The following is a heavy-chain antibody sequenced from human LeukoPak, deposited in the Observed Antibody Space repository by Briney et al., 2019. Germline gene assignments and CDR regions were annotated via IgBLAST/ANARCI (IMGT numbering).Heavy chain of an antibody. J-gene: IGHJ4*02. V-gene: IGHV4-59*01. Sequence: SETLSLTCTVSGGSISGYYWSWIRQPPGKGLEWIGFIYDSGSTNYNPSLKSRVTISVDTSKNQFSLKLRSVTAADTAVYYCARGDYGGLIDSWGQGTLVTVSA. CDR2: IYDSGST. CDR3: ARGDYGGLIDS. CDR1: GGSISGYY. D-gene: IGHD4-23*01.